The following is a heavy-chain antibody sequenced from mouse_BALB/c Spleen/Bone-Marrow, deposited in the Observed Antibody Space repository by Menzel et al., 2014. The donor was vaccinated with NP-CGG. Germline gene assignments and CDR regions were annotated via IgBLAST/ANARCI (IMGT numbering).Heavy chain of an antibody. D-gene: IGHD1-1*01. V-gene: IGHV3-8*02. Sequence: VQLKESGPSLVKPSQTLSLTCSVTGDSITSGYWNWIRKFPGNKLEYMGYISYSGSTYYNPSLKSRISITRDTSKNQYYLQLNSVTTEDTATCYCARILLRSYAMDYWGQGTSVTVSS. CDR2: ISYSGST. CDR1: GDSITSGY. CDR3: ARILLRSYAMDY. J-gene: IGHJ4*01.